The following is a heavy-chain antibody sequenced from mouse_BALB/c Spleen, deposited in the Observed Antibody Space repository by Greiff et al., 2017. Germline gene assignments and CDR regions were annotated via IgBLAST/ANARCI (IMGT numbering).Heavy chain of an antibody. Sequence: EVMLVESGGGLVQPGGSRKLSCAASGFTFSSFGMHWVRQAPEKGLEWVAYISSGSSTIYYADTVKGRFTISRDNPKNTLFLQMTSLRSEDTAMYYCARGDYYGTPAWFADWGQGTLVTVSA. CDR2: ISSGSSTI. V-gene: IGHV5-17*02. D-gene: IGHD1-1*01. CDR1: GFTFSSFG. J-gene: IGHJ3*01. CDR3: ARGDYYGTPAWFAD.